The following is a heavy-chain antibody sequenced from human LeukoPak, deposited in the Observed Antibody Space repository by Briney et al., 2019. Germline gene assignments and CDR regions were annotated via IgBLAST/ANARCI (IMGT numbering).Heavy chain of an antibody. CDR1: GFIFSDFS. D-gene: IGHD2-2*01. J-gene: IGHJ5*02. CDR3: ASLPDVAVLPTAPVGFDP. Sequence: NPGGSLRLSCVASGFIFSDFSMNWVRQAPGKGLEWVSCISGSSSYIYYADSVKGRFTISRDNAKNALYLQMNSLRAEDTAVYYCASLPDVAVLPTAPVGFDPWGQGTLVTVSS. V-gene: IGHV3-21*06. CDR2: ISGSSSYI.